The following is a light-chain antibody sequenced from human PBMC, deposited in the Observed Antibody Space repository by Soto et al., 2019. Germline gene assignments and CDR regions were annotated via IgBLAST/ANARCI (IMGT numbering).Light chain of an antibody. J-gene: IGKJ5*01. CDR2: GAS. CDR1: QSVSTSY. V-gene: IGKV3-20*01. CDR3: QQYETSPIT. Sequence: EIVLTQSPGTLSLSPVEIDTLSCRPHQSVSTSYLASYQQKPGQAPRLLIYGASSRSTGIPDRFSGSGSGTDFTLTITPLEPEDFAVYFCQQYETSPITFGQGTRLE.